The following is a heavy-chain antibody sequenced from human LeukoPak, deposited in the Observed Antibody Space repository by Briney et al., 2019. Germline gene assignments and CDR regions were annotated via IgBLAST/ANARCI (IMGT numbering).Heavy chain of an antibody. J-gene: IGHJ6*02. CDR3: ARRTVTTLPYALDV. V-gene: IGHV3-48*01. CDR2: INYHSQPT. CDR1: GFTFSTFH. Sequence: GGSLRLSCTASGFTFSTFHMHWDRQAPGKGLEWVSYINYHSQPTYYADSVKGRFTISRDSVKNLLFLQMNSLGAEDTAVYYCARRTVTTLPYALDVWGQGTTVTVSS. D-gene: IGHD4-11*01.